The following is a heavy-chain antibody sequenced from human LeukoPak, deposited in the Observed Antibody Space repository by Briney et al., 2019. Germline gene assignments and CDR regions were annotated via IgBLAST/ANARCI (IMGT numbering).Heavy chain of an antibody. D-gene: IGHD2-15*01. CDR1: GYTFTSYA. CDR3: ARGYCCGGSCYYDY. J-gene: IGHJ4*02. CDR2: INAGNGNT. V-gene: IGHV1-3*01. Sequence: ASVTVSCKASGYTFTSYAMHWVRQAPGQRLEWMGWINAGNGNTKYSQKFQGRVTITRDTSASTAYMELSSLRSEDTAVYYCARGYCCGGSCYYDYWGQGTQVTVSS.